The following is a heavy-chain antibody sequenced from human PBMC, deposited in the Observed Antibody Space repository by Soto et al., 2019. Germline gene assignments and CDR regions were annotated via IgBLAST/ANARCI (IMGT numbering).Heavy chain of an antibody. V-gene: IGHV5-51*01. CDR2: IYPGDSDT. D-gene: IGHD3-22*01. J-gene: IGHJ4*02. CDR3: ARHPDYYDSSGYYSDY. CDR1: GYSFTSYW. Sequence: GASLKISCKGSGYSFTSYWIGWVRQMPGKGLEWMGIIYPGDSDTRYSPSFQGQVTISADKSISTAYLQWSSLKASDTAMYYCARHPDYYDSSGYYSDYWGQGTLVTVSS.